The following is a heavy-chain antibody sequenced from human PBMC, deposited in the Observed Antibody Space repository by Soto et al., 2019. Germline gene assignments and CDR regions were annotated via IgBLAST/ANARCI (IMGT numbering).Heavy chain of an antibody. D-gene: IGHD3-22*01. CDR2: ISGSGGST. CDR3: AKGPRPIDYDSSGYYYRYYCYGMDV. V-gene: IGHV3-23*01. CDR1: GFTFSSYA. Sequence: GSLRLSCAASGFTFSSYAMSWVRQAPGKGLEWVSAISGSGGSTYYADSVKGRFTISRDNSKNTLYLQMNSLRAEDTAVYYCAKGPRPIDYDSSGYYYRYYCYGMDVWGQGTTVTVSS. J-gene: IGHJ6*02.